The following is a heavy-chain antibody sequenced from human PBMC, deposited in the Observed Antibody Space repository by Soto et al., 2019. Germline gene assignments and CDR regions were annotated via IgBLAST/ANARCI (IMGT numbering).Heavy chain of an antibody. Sequence: SETLSLTCTVSGGSISSSSYYWGWIRQPPGKGLEWIGSIYYSGSTYYNPSLKRRVTISVDTSKNQFSLKLSSVTAADTAVYYCARSDDSSGYYHYYYYGMDVWGQGTTVTVSS. J-gene: IGHJ6*02. CDR3: ARSDDSSGYYHYYYYGMDV. V-gene: IGHV4-39*07. CDR1: GGSISSSSYY. D-gene: IGHD3-22*01. CDR2: IYYSGST.